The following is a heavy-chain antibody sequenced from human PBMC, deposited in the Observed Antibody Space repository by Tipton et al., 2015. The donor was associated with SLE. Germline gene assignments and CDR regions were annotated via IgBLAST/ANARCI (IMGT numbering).Heavy chain of an antibody. J-gene: IGHJ4*02. V-gene: IGHV4-59*01. CDR2: IYYSGST. CDR3: ARVGSAVAGPAKSPGGFDY. Sequence: LRLSCTVSGGSISSYYWSWIRQPPGKGPEWIGYIYYSGSTNYNPSLKSRVTISVDTSKNQFSLKLSSVTAADTAVYYCARVGSAVAGPAKSPGGFDYWGQGTLVTVSS. D-gene: IGHD6-19*01. CDR1: GGSISSYY.